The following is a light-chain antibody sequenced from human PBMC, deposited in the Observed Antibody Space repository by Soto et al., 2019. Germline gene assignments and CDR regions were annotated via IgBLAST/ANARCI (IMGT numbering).Light chain of an antibody. CDR2: LAS. J-gene: IGKJ5*01. CDR3: HQYDNWPKT. CDR1: QSINNY. V-gene: IGKV1-39*01. Sequence: DIQMTQSPSSLSASVGDRVTITCRASQSINNYLSWYQQKPGKAPKSLIFLASTLQSGVPSRFSGSGSGTDFTLTISSLQSEDFAVYYCHQYDNWPKTFGQGTRLEIK.